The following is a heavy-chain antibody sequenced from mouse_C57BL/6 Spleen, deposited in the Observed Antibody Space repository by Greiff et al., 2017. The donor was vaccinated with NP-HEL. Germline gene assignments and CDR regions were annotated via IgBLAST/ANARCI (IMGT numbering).Heavy chain of an antibody. V-gene: IGHV1-53*01. J-gene: IGHJ1*03. Sequence: QVQLQQPGTELVKPGASVKLSCKASGYTFTSYWMHWVKQRPGQGLEWIGNINPSNGGTNYNEKFKSKATLTVDKSSSTAYMQLSSLTSEDSAVYSCAKSNSRYWYFDVWGTGTTVTVSS. CDR2: INPSNGGT. CDR1: GYTFTSYW. D-gene: IGHD4-1*01. CDR3: AKSNSRYWYFDV.